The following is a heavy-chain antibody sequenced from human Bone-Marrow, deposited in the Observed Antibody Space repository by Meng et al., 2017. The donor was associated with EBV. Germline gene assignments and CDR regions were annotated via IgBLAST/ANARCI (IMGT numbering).Heavy chain of an antibody. V-gene: IGHV6-1*01. CDR1: GDSVSSNSAA. D-gene: IGHD1-26*01. CDR3: ARAYFPSGSYRGYYFDY. CDR2: TYYRSKWYN. J-gene: IGHJ4*02. Sequence: QLHLRRSGQGLVKPRQTLQLTWAISGDSVSSNSAAWNWIRQSPSRGLEWLGRTYYRSKWYNDYAVSVKSRITINPDTSKNQFSLQLNSVTPEDTAVYYCARAYFPSGSYRGYYFDYWGQGTLVTVSS.